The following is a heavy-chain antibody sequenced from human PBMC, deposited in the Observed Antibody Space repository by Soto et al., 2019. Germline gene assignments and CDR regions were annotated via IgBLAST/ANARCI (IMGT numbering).Heavy chain of an antibody. CDR1: GFSVDTYD. V-gene: IGHV3-48*03. CDR2: VSRGTITT. Sequence: EGQVAESGGGLVQPGGSLKLSCAVSGFSVDTYDMNWVRQAPGKGLEWIAYVSRGTITTDYADSVKGHFTVSRDNPKNSVHLLMSHLRAEDTAMYYCARDRLSSWPTALDIWGQGTMVTVAS. D-gene: IGHD2-15*01. CDR3: ARDRLSSWPTALDI. J-gene: IGHJ3*02.